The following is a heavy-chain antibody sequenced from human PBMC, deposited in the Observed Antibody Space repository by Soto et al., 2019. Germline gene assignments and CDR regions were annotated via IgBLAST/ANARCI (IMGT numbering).Heavy chain of an antibody. J-gene: IGHJ3*02. CDR3: ARGGGVGVAGSAAFDM. V-gene: IGHV1-2*02. CDR1: GYPVTAYY. Sequence: QLHLVQSGAVVKKPGASVTVSCSASGYPVTAYYMHWVRQAPGRGLEWMGGINPATGAAKYTQTFQGRGTMTRDTATRTVFRELSGLTSEDTAGVYWARGGGVGVAGSAAFDMWGQGTLVTVSS. D-gene: IGHD3-3*01. CDR2: INPATGAA.